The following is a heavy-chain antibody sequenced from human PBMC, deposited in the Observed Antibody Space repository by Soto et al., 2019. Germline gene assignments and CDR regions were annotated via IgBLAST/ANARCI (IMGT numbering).Heavy chain of an antibody. Sequence: QVQLVESGGGVVQPGRSLRLSCAASGFTFSSYGMHWVRQAPGKGLEWVAVIWYDGSNKYYADSVKGRFTISRDNSKNTLYLQMNSLRAEDTAVYYCARDTQYYYGSGSCDYWGQGNLVTVSS. J-gene: IGHJ4*02. D-gene: IGHD3-10*01. CDR2: IWYDGSNK. CDR1: GFTFSSYG. CDR3: ARDTQYYYGSGSCDY. V-gene: IGHV3-33*01.